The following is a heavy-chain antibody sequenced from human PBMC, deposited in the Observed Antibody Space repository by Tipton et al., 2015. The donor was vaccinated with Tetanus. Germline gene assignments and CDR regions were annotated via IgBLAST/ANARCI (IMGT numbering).Heavy chain of an antibody. CDR2: IYYTGNT. CDR1: GGSIDRSPYY. CDR3: AGLPVGGGYSAHHYFLH. J-gene: IGHJ4*02. V-gene: IGHV4-61*05. D-gene: IGHD4-23*01. Sequence: TLSLTCSVSGGSIDRSPYYWGWIRQPPGRGLEWIGYIYYTGNTNYNPSLKSRVTISADTTKKQFSLNLRSVTAADTAVYYCAGLPVGGGYSAHHYFLHWGQGTLVTVSS.